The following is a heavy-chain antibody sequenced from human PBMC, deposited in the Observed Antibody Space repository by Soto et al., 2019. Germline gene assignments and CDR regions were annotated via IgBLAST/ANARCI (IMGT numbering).Heavy chain of an antibody. J-gene: IGHJ4*02. CDR1: RYTFSFDW. CDR2: IKRGGNEM. CDR3: ASGDHLDY. V-gene: IGHV3-7*03. Sequence: EVQLVESGGGLVQPGGSLRLSCEASRYTFSFDWMTWVRQAPGKGPEWVANIKRGGNEMYYMDSVKGRFTISRDSVKNSVFLQMNSLRAEDTAVYYCASGDHLDYWGQGTLVTVSS.